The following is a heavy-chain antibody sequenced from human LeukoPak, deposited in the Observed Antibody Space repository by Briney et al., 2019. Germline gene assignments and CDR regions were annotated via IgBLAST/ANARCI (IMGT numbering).Heavy chain of an antibody. CDR1: GGSISSHY. Sequence: PSETLSLTCTVSGGSISSHYWSWIRQPPGKGLEWIGYIYYSGSTNYNPSLKSRVTISVDTSKNQFSLKLSSVTAADTAVYYCARVWVGSSSFSYCYYYYMDVWGKGTTVTVSS. J-gene: IGHJ6*03. D-gene: IGHD6-6*01. CDR3: ARVWVGSSSFSYCYYYYMDV. V-gene: IGHV4-59*11. CDR2: IYYSGST.